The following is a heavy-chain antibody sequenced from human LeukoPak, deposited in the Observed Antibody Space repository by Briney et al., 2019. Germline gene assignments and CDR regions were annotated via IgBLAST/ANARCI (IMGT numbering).Heavy chain of an antibody. D-gene: IGHD6-13*01. J-gene: IGHJ4*02. V-gene: IGHV4-34*01. Sequence: PSETLSLTCAVYGGSFSGYYWSWIRQPPGKGLEWIGKINHSGSTNYNPSLKSRVTISVDTSKNQFSLKLSSVTAADTAVYYCVNLSSSWYIAYWGQGTLVTVSS. CDR1: GGSFSGYY. CDR3: VNLSSSWYIAY. CDR2: INHSGST.